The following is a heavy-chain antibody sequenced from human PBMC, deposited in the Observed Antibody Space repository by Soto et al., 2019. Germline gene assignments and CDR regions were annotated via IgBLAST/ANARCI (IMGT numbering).Heavy chain of an antibody. CDR3: ARDGGRSGKLDY. CDR1: GFSFGSYA. Sequence: GGSLRLSCAASGFSFGSYAMKWVRQAPGKGLEWVSHINSGSNVIYYADSVKGRFTISRDNAKNSVYLQMNSLKDEDTAIYYCARDGGRSGKLDYWGQGTLVTVSS. V-gene: IGHV3-48*02. CDR2: INSGSNVI. D-gene: IGHD3-16*01. J-gene: IGHJ4*02.